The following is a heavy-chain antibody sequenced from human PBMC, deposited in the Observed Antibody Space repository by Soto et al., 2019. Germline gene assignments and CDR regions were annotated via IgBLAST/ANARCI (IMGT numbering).Heavy chain of an antibody. V-gene: IGHV4-59*01. D-gene: IGHD2-21*02. J-gene: IGHJ6*02. CDR1: GGSISGYY. Sequence: SETLSLTCTVSGGSISGYYWSWIRRPPGKGLEWIGYMYNSGSTVYNPPFKSRVTISVDTYKNQFSLKLSSVTAADTAIYYCARDLWGYCGTNCYPLDVWGQGTTATVSS. CDR3: ARDLWGYCGTNCYPLDV. CDR2: MYNSGST.